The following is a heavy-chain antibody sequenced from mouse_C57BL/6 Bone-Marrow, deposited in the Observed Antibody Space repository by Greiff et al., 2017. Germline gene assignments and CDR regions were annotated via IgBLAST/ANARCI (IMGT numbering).Heavy chain of an antibody. CDR2: INPYNGGT. D-gene: IGHD2-4*01. CDR1: GYTFTDYY. CDR3: ARNGYYDYADY. J-gene: IGHJ2*01. Sequence: VQLQQSGPVLVKPGASVKMSCKASGYTFTDYYMNWVKQSHGKSLEWIGVINPYNGGTSYNQKFKGKATLTVDKSSSTAYMELNSLTSEDSAVYYCARNGYYDYADYWGQGTTLTVSS. V-gene: IGHV1-19*01.